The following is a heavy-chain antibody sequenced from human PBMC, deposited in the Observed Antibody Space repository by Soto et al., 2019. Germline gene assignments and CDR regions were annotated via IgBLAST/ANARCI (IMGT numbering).Heavy chain of an antibody. Sequence: GGSLGLSCAASSGFTFSTLWMHWVRQTPGKGLERVSRISRDVTSTNYADSVKGRFTISRDNAKNTLYLQMNSLRAEDTAIYYCARGPSGSGFYVGDYWGQGTQVTVAS. CDR2: ISRDVTST. CDR1: SGFTFSTLW. J-gene: IGHJ4*02. CDR3: ARGPSGSGFYVGDY. D-gene: IGHD6-19*01. V-gene: IGHV3-74*01.